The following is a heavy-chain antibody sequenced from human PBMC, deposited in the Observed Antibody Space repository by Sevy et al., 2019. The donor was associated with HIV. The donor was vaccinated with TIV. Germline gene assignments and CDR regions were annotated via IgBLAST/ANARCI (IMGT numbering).Heavy chain of an antibody. D-gene: IGHD1-1*01. CDR1: GFTFSSYW. V-gene: IGHV3-74*01. CDR2: IKNDGSST. J-gene: IGHJ4*02. CDR3: TRVPGDGYNSPSFDY. Sequence: GGSLRLSCAASGFTFSSYWMHWVRQAPGKGLVWVARIKNDGSSTRYAYFVKGRFTISRDNAKNTLYLQMNSLRAGDMGAYYCTRVPGDGYNSPSFDYWGRGTLVTVSS.